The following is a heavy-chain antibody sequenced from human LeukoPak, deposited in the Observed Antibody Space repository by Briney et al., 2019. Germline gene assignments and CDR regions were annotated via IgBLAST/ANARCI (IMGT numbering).Heavy chain of an antibody. V-gene: IGHV3-30-3*01. CDR3: ARSGSSYGFVVVSSPLFDY. Sequence: PGGSLRLSCAASGFTFSSYAMHWVRQAPGKGLEWVAVISYDGSNKYYADSVKGRFTISRDNSKNTLYLQMNSLRAEDTAVYYCARSGSSYGFVVVSSPLFDYWGQGTLATVSS. J-gene: IGHJ4*02. CDR2: ISYDGSNK. D-gene: IGHD2-2*01. CDR1: GFTFSSYA.